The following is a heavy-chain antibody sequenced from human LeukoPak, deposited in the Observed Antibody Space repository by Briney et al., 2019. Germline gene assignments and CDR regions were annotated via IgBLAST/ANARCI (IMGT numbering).Heavy chain of an antibody. CDR1: GFIVSSNY. CDR2: IYSGGRT. CDR3: ARDMQLST. Sequence: GGSLRLSCAASGFIVSSNYVSWVRQAPGKGLEWVSVIYSGGRTYHTDSVRGRFTISRDNSKDTLFLQMNSLRAEDTAIYYCARDMQLSTWGLGTMVTVSS. D-gene: IGHD3-16*02. J-gene: IGHJ3*01. V-gene: IGHV3-53*01.